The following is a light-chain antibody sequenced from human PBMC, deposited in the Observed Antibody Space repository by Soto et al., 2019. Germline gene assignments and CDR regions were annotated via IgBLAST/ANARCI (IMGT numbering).Light chain of an antibody. J-gene: IGLJ2*01. CDR1: SGYMNYK. V-gene: IGLV9-49*01. CDR2: VGTGGIVG. Sequence: QLVLTQPPSASASLGASVTLTCTVSSGYMNYKVDWYQQRPGKGPRFVMRVGTGGIVGSKGGVISHRCSVLGSGRNRYLTIKNIQEEDESDYHCGADHDSGSNLVVVFGGGTKVTVL. CDR3: GADHDSGSNLVVV.